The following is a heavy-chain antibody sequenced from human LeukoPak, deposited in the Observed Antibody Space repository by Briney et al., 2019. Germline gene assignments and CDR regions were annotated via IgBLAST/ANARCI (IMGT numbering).Heavy chain of an antibody. CDR2: MNPNSGNT. CDR3: ARAVCSGGSCRPTALYYYYGMDV. V-gene: IGHV1-8*01. CDR1: GYTFTSYD. D-gene: IGHD2-15*01. Sequence: ASVKVSCKASGYTFTSYDINWVRQATGQGLEWMGWMNPNSGNTGYAQKFQGRVTMTRNTSISTAYMELSSLRSEDTAVYYCARAVCSGGSCRPTALYYYYGMDVWGQGTTVTVSS. J-gene: IGHJ6*02.